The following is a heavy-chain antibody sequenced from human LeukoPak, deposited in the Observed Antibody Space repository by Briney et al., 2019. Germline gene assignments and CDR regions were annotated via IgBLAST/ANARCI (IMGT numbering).Heavy chain of an antibody. CDR1: GFTFSNAW. Sequence: GGSLRLSCAASGFTFSNAWMNWVRQAPGKGLEWVSSISSSSSYIYYSDSVKGRFTISRDNAKNSLYLQMNSLRAEDTAVYYCAKSAFDIWGQGTMVTVSS. CDR2: ISSSSSYI. V-gene: IGHV3-21*01. J-gene: IGHJ3*02. CDR3: AKSAFDI.